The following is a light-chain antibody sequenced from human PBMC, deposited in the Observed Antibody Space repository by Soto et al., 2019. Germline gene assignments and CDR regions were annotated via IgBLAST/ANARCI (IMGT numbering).Light chain of an antibody. J-gene: IGKJ4*01. CDR1: QSVRSN. CDR3: QQYNKWPLT. V-gene: IGKV3-15*01. CDR2: GAS. Sequence: EIVMTQSPAILSVSPGERATLSCRASQSVRSNLAWYQQKPGQAPRLLIDGASTRATGIPARFSGSGSGTDFTLTISSLQSEDFAVYYCQQYNKWPLTFGGGTKVEI.